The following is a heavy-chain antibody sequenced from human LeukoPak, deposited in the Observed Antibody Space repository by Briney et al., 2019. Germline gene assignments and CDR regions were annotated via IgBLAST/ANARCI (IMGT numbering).Heavy chain of an antibody. V-gene: IGHV3-74*01. CDR1: GFTFSTFW. Sequence: GGSLRFSCATSGFTFSTFWMHWVRQAPGKGLVWVSRINHDGSSTNYADSVKGRFTISRDDAKNTLYLQMNSLRAEDTAVYYCVRDWGYDSSGYWQKYFDTWGQGTLVTVSS. CDR2: INHDGSST. D-gene: IGHD3-22*01. CDR3: VRDWGYDSSGYWQKYFDT. J-gene: IGHJ4*02.